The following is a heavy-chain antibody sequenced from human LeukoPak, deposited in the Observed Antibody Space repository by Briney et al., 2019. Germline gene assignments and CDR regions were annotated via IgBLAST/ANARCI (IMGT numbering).Heavy chain of an antibody. V-gene: IGHV4-4*07. CDR3: ARDYGYFDSSGYTNWFDP. CDR2: IYTSGST. Sequence: SETLSLTCTVSGGSITSYYWTWIRQPAGKGLEWIGRIYTSGSTNYNPSLKGRVTISVDTSKNQFSLKLSSVTAADTAVYYCARDYGYFDSSGYTNWFDPWGQGTLVTVSS. CDR1: GGSITSYY. J-gene: IGHJ5*02. D-gene: IGHD3-22*01.